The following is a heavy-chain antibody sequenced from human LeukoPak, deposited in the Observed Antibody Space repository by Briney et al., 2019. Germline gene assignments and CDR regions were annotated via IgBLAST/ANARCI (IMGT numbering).Heavy chain of an antibody. D-gene: IGHD2-2*02. CDR2: IGGSGGST. V-gene: IGHV3-23*01. J-gene: IGHJ4*02. Sequence: GGSLRLSCAASGFTFSSYAMSWVRQAPGKGLEWVSAIGGSGGSTYYADSVKGRFTISRDNSKNTLYLQMNSLRAEDTAVYYCAKVFYGRLLTTGYCSSTSRYMDFDYWGQGTLVTVSS. CDR1: GFTFSSYA. CDR3: AKVFYGRLLTTGYCSSTSRYMDFDY.